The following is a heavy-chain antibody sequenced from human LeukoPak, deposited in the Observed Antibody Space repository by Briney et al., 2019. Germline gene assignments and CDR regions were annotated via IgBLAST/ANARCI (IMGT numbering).Heavy chain of an antibody. J-gene: IGHJ2*01. V-gene: IGHV3-30*01. CDR1: GFTFSTYS. CDR3: ARDKDVLIFDWHYWYFDL. CDR2: ISSDGSTT. Sequence: GRSLRLSCAASGFTFSTYSLHWVRQAPGKGLEWVAGISSDGSTTYYADSVKGRFTISRDNSKNTLYLQMNSLITDDTSVYYCARDKDVLIFDWHYWYFDLWGRGTLVTVSS. D-gene: IGHD3-9*01.